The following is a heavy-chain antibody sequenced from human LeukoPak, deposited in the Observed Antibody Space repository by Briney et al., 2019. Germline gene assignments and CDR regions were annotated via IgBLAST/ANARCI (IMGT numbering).Heavy chain of an antibody. CDR3: ARYPLVGYCSSTSCYNPFDY. CDR2: ISAYNGNT. Sequence: ASVKVSCKASGYTFTDYNIHWVRQAPGQGLEWMGWISAYNGNTNYAQKLQGRVTMTTDTSTSTAYMELRSLRSDDTAVYYCARYPLVGYCSSTSCYNPFDYWGQGTLVTVSS. D-gene: IGHD2-2*02. J-gene: IGHJ4*02. CDR1: GYTFTDYN. V-gene: IGHV1-18*04.